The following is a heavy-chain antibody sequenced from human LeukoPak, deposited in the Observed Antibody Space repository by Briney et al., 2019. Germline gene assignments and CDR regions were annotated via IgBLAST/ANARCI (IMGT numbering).Heavy chain of an antibody. J-gene: IGHJ4*02. V-gene: IGHV3-21*01. D-gene: IGHD6-13*01. CDR1: GFAFSSYS. CDR2: ISSSSTYI. CDR3: ARVAEAAAFDY. Sequence: GGSLRLSCAASGFAFSSYSMNWVRQAPGKGLEWVSSISSSSTYIYYADSVKGRFTISRDNAKNSLYLQMNSLRADDTAVYYCARVAEAAAFDYWGQGTLVTVSS.